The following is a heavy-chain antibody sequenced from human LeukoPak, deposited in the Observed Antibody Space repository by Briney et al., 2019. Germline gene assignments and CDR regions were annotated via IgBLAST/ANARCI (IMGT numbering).Heavy chain of an antibody. J-gene: IGHJ5*02. D-gene: IGHD6-19*01. CDR2: IKQDGSEK. Sequence: GGSLRLSCAASGFTFSSYWMSWVRQAPGKGLEWVANIKQDGSEKYYVDSVKGRFTISRDNAKNSLYLQMNSLRAEDTAVYYCASRIAVAGYNWFDPWGQGTPGHRLL. V-gene: IGHV3-7*01. CDR1: GFTFSSYW. CDR3: ASRIAVAGYNWFDP.